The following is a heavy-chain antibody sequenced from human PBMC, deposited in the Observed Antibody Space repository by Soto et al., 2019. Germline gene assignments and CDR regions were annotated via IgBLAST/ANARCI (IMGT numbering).Heavy chain of an antibody. CDR2: ISSSGSTI. CDR3: ARDLRMVYAIDFDY. J-gene: IGHJ4*02. V-gene: IGHV3-48*02. Sequence: EVQLVESGGGLVQPGGSLRLSYAASGFTFSSYSMNWVRQAPGKGLEWVSYISSSGSTIYYADSVKGRFTISRDNAKNSLYLQMNSLRDEDTAVYYCARDLRMVYAIDFDYWGQGTLVTVSS. D-gene: IGHD2-8*01. CDR1: GFTFSSYS.